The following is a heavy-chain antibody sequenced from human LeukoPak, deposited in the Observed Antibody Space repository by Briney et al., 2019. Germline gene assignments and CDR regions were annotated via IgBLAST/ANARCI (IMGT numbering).Heavy chain of an antibody. Sequence: GGSLRLSCAASGFTFTSYGMHWVRQAPGKGLEWVAVISYDGSNKYYADSVKGRFTISRDNAKNSLYLQMNSLRAEDTAVYYCARVYFSSGSWGGYWGQGTLVTVSS. CDR2: ISYDGSNK. CDR1: GFTFTSYG. J-gene: IGHJ4*02. D-gene: IGHD3-10*01. V-gene: IGHV3-30*03. CDR3: ARVYFSSGSWGGY.